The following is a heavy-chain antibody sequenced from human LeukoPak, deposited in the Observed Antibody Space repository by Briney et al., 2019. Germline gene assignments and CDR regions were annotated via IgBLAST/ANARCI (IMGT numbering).Heavy chain of an antibody. CDR1: GGSISSGDYY. CDR2: IYYSGST. V-gene: IGHV4-30-4*08. Sequence: ASETLSLTCTVSGGSISSGDYYWSWIRQPPGKGLEWIGYIYYSGSTYYNPSLKSRVTISVDTSKNQFSLKLSSVTAADTAVYYCARDGEATGGAFDIWGQGTMVTVSS. J-gene: IGHJ3*02. CDR3: ARDGEATGGAFDI. D-gene: IGHD5-12*01.